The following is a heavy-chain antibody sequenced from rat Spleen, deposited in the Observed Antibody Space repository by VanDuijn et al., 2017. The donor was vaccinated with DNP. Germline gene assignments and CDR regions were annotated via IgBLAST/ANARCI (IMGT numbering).Heavy chain of an antibody. CDR2: ITIVSGGTT. V-gene: IGHV5-46*01. J-gene: IGHJ1*01. Sequence: EVQLVESGGGLVQPGGSMKLSCAASGFTFSNFPMAWVRQAPTGRLEWVATITIVSGGTTYYRDSVKGRFTISRDDAEGTLYLRMYSLRSEDTATYFCADGDGIYVFAYWGAGTMVTVSS. D-gene: IGHD1-2*01. CDR1: GFTFSNFP. CDR3: ADGDGIYVFAY.